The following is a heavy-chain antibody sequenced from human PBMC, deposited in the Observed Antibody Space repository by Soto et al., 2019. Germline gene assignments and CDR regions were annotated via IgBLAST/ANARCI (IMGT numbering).Heavy chain of an antibody. D-gene: IGHD3-10*01. CDR2: IYYSGST. CDR3: ARDSITMVRGVIIDAFDI. J-gene: IGHJ3*02. CDR1: GGSISSYY. Sequence: QVQLQESGPGLVKPSETLSLTCTVSGGSISSYYWSWIRQPPGKGLEWIGYIYYSGSTNYNPSLKSRVTISVDTTKNQFSLNLSSVTAADTAVYYCARDSITMVRGVIIDAFDIWGQGTMVTVSS. V-gene: IGHV4-59*01.